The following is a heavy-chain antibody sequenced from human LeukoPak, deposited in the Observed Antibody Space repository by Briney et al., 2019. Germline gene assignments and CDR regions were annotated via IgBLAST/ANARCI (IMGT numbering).Heavy chain of an antibody. Sequence: PGGSLRLSCAASGFSFSSYSMKWVRQAPGKGLEWVSSISSSSNYIYYADSVKGRFTISRDNAKNSLYLQMNSLRAEDTAVYYCARDYSTVTTFFDYWGQGTLVTVSS. D-gene: IGHD4-17*01. CDR1: GFSFSSYS. CDR2: ISSSSNYI. V-gene: IGHV3-21*01. CDR3: ARDYSTVTTFFDY. J-gene: IGHJ4*02.